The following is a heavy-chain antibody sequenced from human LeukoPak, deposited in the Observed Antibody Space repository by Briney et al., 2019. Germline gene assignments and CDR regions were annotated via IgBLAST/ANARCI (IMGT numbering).Heavy chain of an antibody. J-gene: IGHJ6*02. CDR1: GYTFTGYY. CDR2: INPNSGGT. V-gene: IGHV1-2*02. D-gene: IGHD3-22*01. Sequence: ASVKVSCKASGYTFTGYYMHWVRQAPGQGLEWMGWINPNSGGTNYAQKFQGRVTMTRDTSISTAYMELSRLRSDDTAVYYCARGYYYDSSGYLLSYYYYGMDVWGQGTTVTVSS. CDR3: ARGYYYDSSGYLLSYYYYGMDV.